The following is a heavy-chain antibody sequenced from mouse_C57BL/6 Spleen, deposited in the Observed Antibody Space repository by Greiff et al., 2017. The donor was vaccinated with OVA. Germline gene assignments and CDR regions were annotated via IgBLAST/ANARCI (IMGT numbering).Heavy chain of an antibody. CDR1: GYTFTDYY. D-gene: IGHD2-3*01. Sequence: VQLQQSGPELVKPGASVKISCKASGYTFTDYYMNWVKQSHGKSLEWIGDINPNNGGTSYNQKFKGKATLTVDKSSSTAYMELRSLTSEDSAVYYGARAFDGYYVGYFDYWGQGTTLTVSS. J-gene: IGHJ2*01. V-gene: IGHV1-26*01. CDR2: INPNNGGT. CDR3: ARAFDGYYVGYFDY.